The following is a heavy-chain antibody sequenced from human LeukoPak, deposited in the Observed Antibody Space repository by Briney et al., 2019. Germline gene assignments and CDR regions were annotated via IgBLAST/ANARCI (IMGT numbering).Heavy chain of an antibody. CDR2: INPNSGGT. J-gene: IGHJ4*02. D-gene: IGHD6-19*01. CDR3: ARDLPWLVRYFDY. Sequence: ASVKVSCKASGYTFTGYYMHWVRQAPGQGLEWMGWINPNSGGTNYAQKLQGRVTMTRDTSISTAYLELSRLRSDDTAVYYCARDLPWLVRYFDYWGQGTLVTVSS. V-gene: IGHV1-2*02. CDR1: GYTFTGYY.